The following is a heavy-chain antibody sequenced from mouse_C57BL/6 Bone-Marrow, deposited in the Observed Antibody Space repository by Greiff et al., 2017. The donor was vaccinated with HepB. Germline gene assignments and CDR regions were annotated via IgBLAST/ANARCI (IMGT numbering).Heavy chain of an antibody. CDR2: INPNNGGT. J-gene: IGHJ2*01. D-gene: IGHD1-1*01. Sequence: EVQLQQSGPELVKPGASVKISCKASGYTFTDYYMNWVKQSHGKSLEWIGDINPNNGGTSYNQKFKGKATLTVDKSSSTAYMELRSLTSEDSAVYYCARALITTVVAKGYWGQGTTLTVSS. V-gene: IGHV1-26*01. CDR1: GYTFTDYY. CDR3: ARALITTVVAKGY.